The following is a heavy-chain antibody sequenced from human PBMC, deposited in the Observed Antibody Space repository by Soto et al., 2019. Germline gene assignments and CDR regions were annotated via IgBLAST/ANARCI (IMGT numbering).Heavy chain of an antibody. Sequence: QVQLVQSGAEVKKPGSSVNVSCKASGGTFSSYAISWVRQAPGQGLEWMGGIIPIFGTANYAQKFQGRVTITADESTSTAYMELSSLRSEDTAVYYCAREGAMVRGVISWFDPWGQGTLVTVSS. CDR2: IIPIFGTA. CDR3: AREGAMVRGVISWFDP. CDR1: GGTFSSYA. D-gene: IGHD3-10*01. J-gene: IGHJ5*02. V-gene: IGHV1-69*01.